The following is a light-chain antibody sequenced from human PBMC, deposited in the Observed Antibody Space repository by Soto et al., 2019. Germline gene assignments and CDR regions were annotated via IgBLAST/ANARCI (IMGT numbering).Light chain of an antibody. CDR2: QDS. Sequence: SYELTQPPSVSVSPGQTASITCSGDKLGDKYARWYQQKPGQSPVLVIYQDSKRPSGIPERFSGSNSGNTATLTISGTQAMDEADYYCQAWDSSTEVFGTGTKVTVL. CDR3: QAWDSSTEV. V-gene: IGLV3-1*01. CDR1: KLGDKY. J-gene: IGLJ1*01.